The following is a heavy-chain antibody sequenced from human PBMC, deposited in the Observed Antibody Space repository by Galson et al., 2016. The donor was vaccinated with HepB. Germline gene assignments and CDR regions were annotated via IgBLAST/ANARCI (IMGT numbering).Heavy chain of an antibody. CDR1: GVTVSNNY. Sequence: SLRVSCAASGVTVSNNYMSWVRQAPGRGLEWVSVIYSGGDTYYADSVKGRFTISRDNFENTVYLQMNSLRAEDTAIYYCARDTWTWNGGQGTLVTVSS. V-gene: IGHV3-66*01. D-gene: IGHD3/OR15-3a*01. CDR3: ARDTWTWN. J-gene: IGHJ4*02. CDR2: IYSGGDT.